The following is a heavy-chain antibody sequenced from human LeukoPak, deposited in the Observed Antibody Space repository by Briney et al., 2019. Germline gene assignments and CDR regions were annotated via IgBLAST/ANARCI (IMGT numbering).Heavy chain of an antibody. CDR3: ARAAAFRDGYNKYYFDY. J-gene: IGHJ4*02. Sequence: PRGSLRLSCAASGFTFSSYWMSWVRQAPGKGLEWVANIKQDGSEKYYVDSVKGRFTISRDNAKNSLYLQMNSLRAEDTAVYYCARAAAFRDGYNKYYFDYWGQGTLVTVSS. CDR1: GFTFSSYW. V-gene: IGHV3-7*01. CDR2: IKQDGSEK. D-gene: IGHD5-24*01.